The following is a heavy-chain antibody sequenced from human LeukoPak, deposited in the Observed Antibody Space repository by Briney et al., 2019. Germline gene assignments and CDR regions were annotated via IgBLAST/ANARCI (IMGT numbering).Heavy chain of an antibody. CDR3: ARGSSGYYSRLDY. CDR2: INPSGGST. V-gene: IGHV1-46*01. Sequence: ASVKVSCKASRYTFTSYYMHWVRQAPGQGLEWMGVINPSGGSTSYAQKFQGRVTMTRDTSTSTVYMELSSLRAEDTAVYYCARGSSGYYSRLDYWGQGTLVTVSS. D-gene: IGHD3-22*01. CDR1: RYTFTSYY. J-gene: IGHJ4*02.